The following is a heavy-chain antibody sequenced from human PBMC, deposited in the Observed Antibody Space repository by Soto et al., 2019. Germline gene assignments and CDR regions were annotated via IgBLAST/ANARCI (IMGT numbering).Heavy chain of an antibody. D-gene: IGHD1-26*01. CDR3: ARFGRIVGARRPSYFDY. J-gene: IGHJ4*02. CDR1: GGSISSGGYY. CDR2: IYYSGST. V-gene: IGHV4-31*03. Sequence: TSETLSLTCTVSGGSISSGGYYWSWIRQHPGKGLEWIGYIYYSGSTYYNPSLKSRVTISVDTSKNQFSLKLSSVTAADTAVYYCARFGRIVGARRPSYFDYWGQGTLVTVSS.